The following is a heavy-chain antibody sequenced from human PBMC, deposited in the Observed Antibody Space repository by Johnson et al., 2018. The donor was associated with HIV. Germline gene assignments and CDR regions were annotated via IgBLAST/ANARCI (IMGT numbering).Heavy chain of an antibody. CDR3: TTDVLGFDAFDI. Sequence: VQLVESGGGLVQPGGSLRLSCAASGFTFSNYAMSWVRQAPGKGLEWVSVIYSGGSTYYADSVKGRFTISRDNSKNTLYLQMNSLKTEDTAVYYCTTDVLGFDAFDIWGQGTMVTVSS. V-gene: IGHV3-23*03. D-gene: IGHD7-27*01. CDR1: GFTFSNYA. J-gene: IGHJ3*02. CDR2: IYSGGST.